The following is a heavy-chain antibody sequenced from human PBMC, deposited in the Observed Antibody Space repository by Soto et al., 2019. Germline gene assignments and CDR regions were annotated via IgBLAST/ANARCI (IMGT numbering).Heavy chain of an antibody. D-gene: IGHD3-22*01. CDR2: INPKSGGA. CDR1: GYVFTGYY. J-gene: IGHJ3*01. CDR3: VRDYYDGSASYGFEF. V-gene: IGHV1-2*04. Sequence: QVHLVQSGAEVKKPGASVKVSCKASGYVFTGYYIHWVRQAPGQVLAWMGWINPKSGGANIAQKFQGWVTLTRDTSISTTYMEVNRLTSNDTAVYYCVRDYYDGSASYGFEFWGQGTPVTVAS.